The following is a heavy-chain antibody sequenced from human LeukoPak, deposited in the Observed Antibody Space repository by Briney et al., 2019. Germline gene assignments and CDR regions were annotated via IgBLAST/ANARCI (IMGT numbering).Heavy chain of an antibody. CDR2: IFHDGST. V-gene: IGHV4-4*02. CDR3: TREVNYESSGI. CDR1: GNSISNIW. J-gene: IGHJ3*02. D-gene: IGHD3-22*01. Sequence: PSGTLSLTCVVSGNSISNIWWSWVRQPPGKGLEWIGEIFHDGSTNYNPSLASRLTMSVDKSKNQFSLELRSVTAADTAVYYCTREVNYESSGIWGQGTMVIVSS.